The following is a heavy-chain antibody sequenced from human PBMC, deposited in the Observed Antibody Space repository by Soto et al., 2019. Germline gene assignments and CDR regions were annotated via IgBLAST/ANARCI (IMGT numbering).Heavy chain of an antibody. D-gene: IGHD3-22*01. Sequence: GGSLILSCAASGFTFSSYTMHWVRQAPGQGLEWVSSISKSRHYIYYADSVKGRFTISRDNAQNSLYLEMNSLRAEDSAVYYCAREARAQSSGCDYWGPG. CDR3: AREARAQSSGCDY. V-gene: IGHV3-21*06. J-gene: IGHJ4*02. CDR2: ISKSRHYI. CDR1: GFTFSSYT.